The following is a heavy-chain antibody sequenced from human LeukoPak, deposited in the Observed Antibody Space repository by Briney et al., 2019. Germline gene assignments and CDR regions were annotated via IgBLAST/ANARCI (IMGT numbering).Heavy chain of an antibody. CDR2: IYTTGST. CDR3: ARAKQLEKFYFDY. Sequence: SETLSLTCTVSGGSISSYYWSWIRQPAGKGLEWIGHIYTTGSTNYNPSFKSRVTVSVDRSKNQFSLKLSSVTAADTAVYYCARAKQLEKFYFDYWGRGTLVTVSS. J-gene: IGHJ4*02. D-gene: IGHD1-1*01. V-gene: IGHV4-4*07. CDR1: GGSISSYY.